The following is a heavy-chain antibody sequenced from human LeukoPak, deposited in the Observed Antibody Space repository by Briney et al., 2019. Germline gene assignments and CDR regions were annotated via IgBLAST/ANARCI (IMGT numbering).Heavy chain of an antibody. J-gene: IGHJ4*02. V-gene: IGHV3-23*01. Sequence: GGSLRLSCAASGFSFNNYAMVWVRQTPGKGLEWVSVIGGAGGDIHYADSVKDRSSISRDNSKNTLYLQMNSLRAEDTAVYYCAKYAPPTTALTRFFDDWGQGTLVTVSS. CDR2: IGGAGGDI. CDR1: GFSFNNYA. CDR3: AKYAPPTTALTRFFDD. D-gene: IGHD4-17*01.